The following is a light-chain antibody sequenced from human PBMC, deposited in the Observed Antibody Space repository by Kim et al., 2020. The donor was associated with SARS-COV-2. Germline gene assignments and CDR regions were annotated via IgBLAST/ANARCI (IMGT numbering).Light chain of an antibody. CDR2: ANT. CDR3: QSYDSSLSGSV. J-gene: IGLJ2*01. V-gene: IGLV1-40*01. Sequence: QSVLTQPPSVSGAPGQRVTISCTGSNSNIGAGYDVHWYQQLPGTAPKLLIYANTNRPSGVPDRFSGSKSGTSASLAITGLQAEDEADYYCQSYDSSLSGSVFGGGTQLTVL. CDR1: NSNIGAGYD.